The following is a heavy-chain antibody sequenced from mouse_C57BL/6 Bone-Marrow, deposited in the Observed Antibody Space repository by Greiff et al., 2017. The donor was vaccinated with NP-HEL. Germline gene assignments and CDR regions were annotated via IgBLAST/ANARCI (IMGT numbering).Heavy chain of an antibody. CDR3: ARSRDYPYYFDY. CDR2: IYPGGGYT. Sequence: VQVVESGAELVRPGTSVKMSCKASGYTFTNYWIGWAKQRPGHGLEWIGDIYPGGGYTNYNEKFKGKATLTADKSSSTAYMQFSSLTSEDSAIYYCARSRDYPYYFDYWGQGTTLTVSS. J-gene: IGHJ2*01. V-gene: IGHV1-63*01. CDR1: GYTFTNYW. D-gene: IGHD2-4*01.